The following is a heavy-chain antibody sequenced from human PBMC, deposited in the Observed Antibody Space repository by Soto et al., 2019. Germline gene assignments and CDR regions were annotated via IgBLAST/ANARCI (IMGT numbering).Heavy chain of an antibody. J-gene: IGHJ4*02. CDR3: ARGRLYYYDSSGYLAPFDY. D-gene: IGHD3-22*01. Sequence: QVQLVESGGGVVQPGRSLRLSCAASGFTFGSYAMHWVRQAPGKGLEWVAVISYGGSNKYYADSVKGRFTISRDNSKNTLYLQMNSLRAEDTAVYYCARGRLYYYDSSGYLAPFDYWGQGTLVTVSS. V-gene: IGHV3-30-3*01. CDR2: ISYGGSNK. CDR1: GFTFGSYA.